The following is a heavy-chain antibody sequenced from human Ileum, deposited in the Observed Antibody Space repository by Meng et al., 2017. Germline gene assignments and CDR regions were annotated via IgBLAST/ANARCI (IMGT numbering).Heavy chain of an antibody. Sequence: VPLQESGRGMVEPSGPLPLTCVGSGDSISSRDWWSWVRQPPGKGLEWIGEISQESGRTNYNPSLKSRVTISLDKSKNQFSLNLNSVTAADTAVYYCVRNEGYSLGDWGQGTLVTVSS. D-gene: IGHD2-21*01. CDR1: GDSISSRDW. CDR2: ISQESGRT. V-gene: IGHV4-4*02. J-gene: IGHJ4*02. CDR3: VRNEGYSLGD.